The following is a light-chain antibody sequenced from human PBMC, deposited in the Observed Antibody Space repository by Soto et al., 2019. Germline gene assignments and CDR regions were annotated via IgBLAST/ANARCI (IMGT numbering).Light chain of an antibody. V-gene: IGKV3-20*01. CDR2: AAS. Sequence: EIVLTQSPGTLSLSPGERATLSCRASDFISSSYLVWYQQKPGQAPRLLIYAASRRATGIPDRFSGSGSATEYTLTINTLEPEDFAVYYCQQQGTFGQGTKLEIK. J-gene: IGKJ2*01. CDR3: QQQGT. CDR1: DFISSSY.